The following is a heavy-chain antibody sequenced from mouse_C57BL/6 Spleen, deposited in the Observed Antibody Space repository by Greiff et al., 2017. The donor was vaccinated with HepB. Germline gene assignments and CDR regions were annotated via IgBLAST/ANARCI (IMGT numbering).Heavy chain of an antibody. CDR2: IYPGSGST. V-gene: IGHV1-55*01. D-gene: IGHD2-2*01. J-gene: IGHJ2*01. CDR1: GYTFTSYW. CDR3: ARAGVNPYYFDY. Sequence: QVQLQQPGAELVKPGASVKMSCKASGYTFTSYWITWVKQRPGQGLEWIGDIYPGSGSTNYNEKFKSKATLTVDTSSSTAYMQLSSLTSEDSAVYYCARAGVNPYYFDYWGQGTTLTVSS.